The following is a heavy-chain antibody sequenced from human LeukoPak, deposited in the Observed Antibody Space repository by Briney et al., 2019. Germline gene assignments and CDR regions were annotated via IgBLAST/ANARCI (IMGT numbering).Heavy chain of an antibody. CDR2: IYPGDSDT. D-gene: IGHD6-19*01. Sequence: GESLKISCKGSGYSFTSYWIGWVRQMPGKGLEWMGVIYPGDSDTRYSPSFQGQVTISADKSISTAYLQWSSLKASDTAMYYCARVSSDSSGWSPHNPSDYWGQGTLVTVSS. V-gene: IGHV5-51*01. CDR1: GYSFTSYW. J-gene: IGHJ4*02. CDR3: ARVSSDSSGWSPHNPSDY.